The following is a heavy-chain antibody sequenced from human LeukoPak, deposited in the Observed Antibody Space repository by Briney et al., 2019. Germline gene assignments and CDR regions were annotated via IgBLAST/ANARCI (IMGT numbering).Heavy chain of an antibody. CDR3: ARVVQRRTTGDIFGRYFDF. V-gene: IGHV4-34*01. J-gene: IGHJ4*02. D-gene: IGHD3-3*02. CDR2: ISSVGRT. CDR1: GGSFSGYY. Sequence: SETLSLTCAEHGGSFSGYYWTWIRQWPVKGLEWIGEISSVGRTNDNPSPKSRVSISVDTSKSQFSLNLSSVTAADTAVYYCARVVQRRTTGDIFGRYFDFWGQGSLVTVSS.